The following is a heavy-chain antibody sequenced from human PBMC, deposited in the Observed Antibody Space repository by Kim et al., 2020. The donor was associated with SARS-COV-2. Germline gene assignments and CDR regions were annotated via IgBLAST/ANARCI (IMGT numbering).Heavy chain of an antibody. V-gene: IGHV3-72*01. CDR1: GFSFSGYC. D-gene: IGHD2-2*01. CDR2: STNKDESYRT. J-gene: IGHJ6*02. Sequence: GGSLRLSCAASGFSFSGYCLDWVRQPPGKGPEWVGRSTNKDESYRTEYVASVKGRFIISRDEPNNSLYLQMNSLQTADTAEHSFFRCVAPAGGGLYVWG. CDR3: FRCVAPAGGGLYV.